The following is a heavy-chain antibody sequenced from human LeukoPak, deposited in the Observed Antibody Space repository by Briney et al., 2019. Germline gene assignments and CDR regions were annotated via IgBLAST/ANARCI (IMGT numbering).Heavy chain of an antibody. CDR3: AKDAAGPEY. J-gene: IGHJ4*02. Sequence: QSGGSLRLSCAASGFTFSTYAMSWVRQAPGKGLEWVSSISGSGDSTYYPDSVKGRFTISRDNSRNTLYLQMNALRAEDTAVYYCAKDAAGPEYWGQGTLVTVSS. D-gene: IGHD6-13*01. CDR1: GFTFSTYA. V-gene: IGHV3-23*01. CDR2: ISGSGDST.